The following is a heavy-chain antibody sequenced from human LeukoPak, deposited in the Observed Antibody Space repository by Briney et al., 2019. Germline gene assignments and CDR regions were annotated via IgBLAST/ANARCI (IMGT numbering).Heavy chain of an antibody. V-gene: IGHV4-31*03. J-gene: IGHJ3*02. CDR1: GGSISSGGYY. CDR2: IYYSGST. CDR3: ARYEGARCYYSSGSLGGAFYS. Sequence: SQTLSLTCTVSGGSISSGGYYWSWIRQPPGKGLEWIGYIYYSGSTYYNPSLKSRVTISVDTSKNQFSLKLSPVTAVDTAMYYCARYEGARCYYSSGSLGGAFYSWGQVTTVSASS. D-gene: IGHD6-19*01.